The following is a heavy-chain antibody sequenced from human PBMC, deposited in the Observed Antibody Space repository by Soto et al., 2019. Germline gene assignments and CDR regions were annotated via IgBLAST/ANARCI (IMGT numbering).Heavy chain of an antibody. CDR2: ISGSGGST. V-gene: IGHV3-23*01. Sequence: EVQLLESGGGLVQPGGSLRLSCAASGFTFSSYAMSWVRQAPGKGLEWVSAISGSGGSTYYADSVKGRFTISRDNSKNTLYLQMNSLRAEDTAVYYCAISHQNSGWYQYFGYFDLWGRGTLVTVSS. J-gene: IGHJ2*01. CDR3: AISHQNSGWYQYFGYFDL. D-gene: IGHD6-19*01. CDR1: GFTFSSYA.